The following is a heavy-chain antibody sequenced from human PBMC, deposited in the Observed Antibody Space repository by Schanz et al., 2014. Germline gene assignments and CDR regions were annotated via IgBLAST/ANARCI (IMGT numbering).Heavy chain of an antibody. J-gene: IGHJ2*01. D-gene: IGHD3-16*01. V-gene: IGHV1-18*01. CDR2: INPNSGDT. Sequence: VQLVQSGAEVKRPGASVKVSCKASGYTFTDYGVIWVRQAPGQGLEWMGWINPNSGDTNYAQKLQGRVTMTADTSTSTAYMELRSLRSDDTAHYYCVRVPSRDVSFDLWGRGTLVTVSS. CDR1: GYTFTDYG. CDR3: VRVPSRDVSFDL.